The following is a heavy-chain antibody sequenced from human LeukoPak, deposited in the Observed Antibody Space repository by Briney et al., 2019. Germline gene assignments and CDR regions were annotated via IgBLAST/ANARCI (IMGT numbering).Heavy chain of an antibody. CDR2: ISSSGGTM. V-gene: IGHV3-48*03. CDR3: AKIMTTVTTSDY. D-gene: IGHD4-17*01. CDR1: GFSFSGHW. J-gene: IGHJ4*02. Sequence: GGSLRLSCAASGFSFSGHWMNWVRQAPGKGLEWLSYISSSGGTMYYADSVKGRFTISRDNAKNSLYLQMRSLRAEDTAVYYCAKIMTTVTTSDYWGQGTLVTVSS.